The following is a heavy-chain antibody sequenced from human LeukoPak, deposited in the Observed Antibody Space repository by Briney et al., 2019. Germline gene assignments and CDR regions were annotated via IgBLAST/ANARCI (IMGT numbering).Heavy chain of an antibody. CDR3: ARGYDFHDS. D-gene: IGHD5-12*01. V-gene: IGHV4-4*07. CDR1: GGSISSYY. Sequence: SETLSLTCTVSGGSISSYYWSWIRQPAGKGLEWIGRLHTSGSANYNPSLKSRLTMSVDTSNNQFSLKLSSVTDADTAVYYCARGYDFHDSWGQGTLVTVSS. CDR2: LHTSGSA. J-gene: IGHJ4*02.